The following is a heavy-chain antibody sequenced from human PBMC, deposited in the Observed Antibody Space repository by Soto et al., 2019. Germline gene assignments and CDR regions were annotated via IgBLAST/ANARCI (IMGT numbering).Heavy chain of an antibody. CDR2: ISNDGSTT. D-gene: IGHD3-10*01. CDR1: VFTLSSNS. J-gene: IGHJ5*02. Sequence: GGSLRLACAASVFTLSSNSMSGVRQAPGKRLQWVSGISNDGSTTFYIDSVRGRFTISRDTSTNTLYLQMDSLRVEDTAVYFCAKWSGFGDAWGQGTMVTVSS. CDR3: AKWSGFGDA. V-gene: IGHV3-23*01.